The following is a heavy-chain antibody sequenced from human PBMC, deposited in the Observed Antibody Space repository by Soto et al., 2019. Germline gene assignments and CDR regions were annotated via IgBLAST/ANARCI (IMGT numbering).Heavy chain of an antibody. D-gene: IGHD6-13*01. Sequence: KPSETLSLTCAISGDSVSSNSAARNWIRQSPSRGLEWLGRTYYRSKWYNDYAVSVKSRITINPDTSKNQFSLQLNSVTPEDTAVYYCARDKPPPIAAAGQHYYYYGMDAWGQGTTVTVSS. CDR3: ARDKPPPIAAAGQHYYYYGMDA. CDR1: GDSVSSNSAA. J-gene: IGHJ6*02. CDR2: TYYRSKWYN. V-gene: IGHV6-1*01.